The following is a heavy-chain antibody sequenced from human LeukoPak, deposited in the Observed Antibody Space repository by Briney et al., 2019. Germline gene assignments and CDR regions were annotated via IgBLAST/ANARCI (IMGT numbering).Heavy chain of an antibody. CDR2: ISSSSSYT. J-gene: IGHJ4*02. CDR3: AKDRGYYVDTGTINF. D-gene: IGHD2-15*01. V-gene: IGHV3-11*05. CDR1: EFTFSDYY. Sequence: GGSLRLSCAASEFTFSDYYMSWIRQAPGKGLEWVSYISSSSSYTNYADSVKGRFTISRDNSKSTLYLQMNSLRAEDTAIYYCAKDRGYYVDTGTINFWGQGTLVTVSS.